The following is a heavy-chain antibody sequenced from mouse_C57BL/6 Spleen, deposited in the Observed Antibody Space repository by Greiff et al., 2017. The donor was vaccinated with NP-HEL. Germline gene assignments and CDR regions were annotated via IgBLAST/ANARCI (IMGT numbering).Heavy chain of an antibody. CDR1: GFNIKNTY. Sequence: EVQLQQSVAELVRPGASVKLSCTASGFNIKNTYMHWVKQRPEQGLEWIGRIDPANGNTKYAPKFQGKATITADTSSNTAYLQLSSLTSEDAAIYYCAMSLFTTVVPYLDYWGQGTTLTVSS. CDR2: IDPANGNT. J-gene: IGHJ2*01. V-gene: IGHV14-3*01. D-gene: IGHD1-1*01. CDR3: AMSLFTTVVPYLDY.